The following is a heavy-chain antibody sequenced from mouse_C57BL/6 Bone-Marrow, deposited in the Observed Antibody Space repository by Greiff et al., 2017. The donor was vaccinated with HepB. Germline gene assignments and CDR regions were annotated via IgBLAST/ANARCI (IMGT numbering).Heavy chain of an antibody. CDR2: IYPRSGNT. Sequence: VHLVESGAELARPGASVKLSCKASGYTFTSYGISWVKQRTGQGLEWIGEIYPRSGNTYYNEKFKGKATLTADKSSSTAYMELRSLTSEDSAVYFCARTTTVVAPDYWGQGTTLTVSS. CDR3: ARTTTVVAPDY. V-gene: IGHV1-81*01. J-gene: IGHJ2*01. CDR1: GYTFTSYG. D-gene: IGHD1-1*01.